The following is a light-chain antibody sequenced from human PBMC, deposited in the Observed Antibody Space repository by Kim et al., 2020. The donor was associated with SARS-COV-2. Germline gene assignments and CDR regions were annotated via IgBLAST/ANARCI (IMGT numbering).Light chain of an antibody. J-gene: IGLJ2*01. CDR3: SSFTTSNTGI. CDR1: SSDVGGYDY. CDR2: VLA. V-gene: IGLV2-14*01. Sequence: GHSFTISCTGTSSDVGGYDYVSSYQQHPGKIPKILIFVLANRASGVSTRFSGSRSGNTDSLTISGLQAEDEADYYCSSFTTSNTGIFGGGTQLSVL.